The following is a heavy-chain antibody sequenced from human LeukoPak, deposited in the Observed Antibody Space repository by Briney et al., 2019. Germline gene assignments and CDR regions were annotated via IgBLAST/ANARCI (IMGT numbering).Heavy chain of an antibody. J-gene: IGHJ4*02. V-gene: IGHV3-15*07. D-gene: IGHD3-22*01. CDR2: IKSKTDGRTT. CDR1: GFTFTNAW. CDR3: TTDENYYDSSGYYYFDY. Sequence: GGSLRLSCAASGFTFTNAWMNWVRQAPGKGLEWVGRIKSKTDGRTTDYAAPVKGRFTISRDDSKNTLYLQMNSLKIEDTAVYYCTTDENYYDSSGYYYFDYWGQGNLVTVSS.